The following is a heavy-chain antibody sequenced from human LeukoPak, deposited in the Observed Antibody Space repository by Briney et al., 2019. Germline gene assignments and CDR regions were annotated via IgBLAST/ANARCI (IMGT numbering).Heavy chain of an antibody. CDR2: ISAYNGNT. Sequence: ASVKVSCKASGYTFTSYGISWVRQAPGQGLEWMGWISAYNGNTNYAQKLQGRVTMTTDTSTSTAYMELRSLRSEDTAVYYCAAVSVVVVPAARDQDYFDYWGQGTLVTVSS. CDR3: AAVSVVVVPAARDQDYFDY. J-gene: IGHJ4*02. CDR1: GYTFTSYG. V-gene: IGHV1-18*01. D-gene: IGHD2-2*01.